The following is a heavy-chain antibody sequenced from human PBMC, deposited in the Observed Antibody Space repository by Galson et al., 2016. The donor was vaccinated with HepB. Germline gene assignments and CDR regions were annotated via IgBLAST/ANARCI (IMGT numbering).Heavy chain of an antibody. CDR1: GGSITSDW. V-gene: IGHV4-4*02. Sequence: SETLSLTCAVSGGSITSDWWSWVRQPPGKGLEWIGEIHHSDSPNYNPSLESRVIISVDKSRNQFSLKLSSVTAADTAVYYCARDSAAVDDKNYYDSWGQGTLVTVFS. CDR2: IHHSDSP. CDR3: ARDSAAVDDKNYYDS. J-gene: IGHJ4*02. D-gene: IGHD6-13*01.